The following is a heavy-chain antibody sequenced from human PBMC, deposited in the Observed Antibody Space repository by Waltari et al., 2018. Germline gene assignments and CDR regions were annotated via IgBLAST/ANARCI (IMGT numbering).Heavy chain of an antibody. J-gene: IGHJ6*03. Sequence: EVELLESGGGLVQRGGSLRLSCLVSGFTLRTYAMSWVRQSPGKGLEGVSSIRGSGGTTDYAESVKGRFTVSRDNSRNTLYLQLRSLGTEDTAVYYCAKGRESSVWFLYHYYFMDVWGRGTTVTVSS. V-gene: IGHV3-23*01. CDR3: AKGRESSVWFLYHYYFMDV. D-gene: IGHD6-19*01. CDR2: IRGSGGTT. CDR1: GFTLRTYA.